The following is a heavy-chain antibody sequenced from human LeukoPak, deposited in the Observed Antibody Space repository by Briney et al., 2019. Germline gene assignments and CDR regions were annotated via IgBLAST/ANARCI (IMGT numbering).Heavy chain of an antibody. Sequence: GGTLRLSCVASGFTFSSYGMSWVRQAPGKGLEGVSYVSATGYTTNYADSVKGRFTMSRDNSKNTLSLQMNSLRAEDTAVYYCAKGAVGKSESSGYPPHFDYWGQGTLVSVSS. J-gene: IGHJ4*02. CDR2: VSATGYTT. CDR3: AKGAVGKSESSGYPPHFDY. D-gene: IGHD3-22*01. CDR1: GFTFSSYG. V-gene: IGHV3-23*01.